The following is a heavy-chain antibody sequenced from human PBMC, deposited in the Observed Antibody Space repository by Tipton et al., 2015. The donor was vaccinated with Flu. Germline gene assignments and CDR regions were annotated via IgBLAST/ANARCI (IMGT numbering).Heavy chain of an antibody. D-gene: IGHD3-16*01. CDR2: VYYTGYP. CDR1: GGSITSSSYY. J-gene: IGHJ5*01. CDR3: AKVKFGWVES. Sequence: TLSLTCIVSGGSITSSSYYWGWIRQPPGRGLEWVGSVYYTGYPYHNPSLKSRLAMSIDTSNNQFSLRLSSMTAADTAVYYCAKVKFGWVESWAQGTLVIVSS. V-gene: IGHV4-39*07.